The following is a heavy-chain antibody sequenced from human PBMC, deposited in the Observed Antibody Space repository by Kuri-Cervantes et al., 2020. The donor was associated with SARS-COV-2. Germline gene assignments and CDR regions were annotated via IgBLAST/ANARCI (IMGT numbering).Heavy chain of an antibody. CDR2: IDPTDSHT. J-gene: IGHJ5*02. CDR1: GYSFTSYW. Sequence: GGSLRLSCMASGYSFTSYWITWVRQMPGEGLEWMGRIDPTDSHTYYSPSFQGHVTFSTDKTIATAYLRWSSLKASDTAMYFWARRVAGLKMCDLWGQGTPVTVSS. D-gene: IGHD6-19*01. V-gene: IGHV5-10-1*01. CDR3: ARRVAGLKMCDL.